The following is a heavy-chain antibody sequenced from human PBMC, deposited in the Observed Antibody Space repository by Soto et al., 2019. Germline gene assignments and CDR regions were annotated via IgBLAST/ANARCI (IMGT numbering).Heavy chain of an antibody. Sequence: ASVKVSCKASGYTFTSYGISWVRQAPGQGLEWMGWISAYNGNTNYAQKLQGRVTMTTDTSTSTAYMELRSLRSDDTAVYYCARDQGIQLWPPFDYWGQGTLVTVSS. V-gene: IGHV1-18*01. CDR1: GYTFTSYG. D-gene: IGHD5-18*01. CDR2: ISAYNGNT. CDR3: ARDQGIQLWPPFDY. J-gene: IGHJ4*02.